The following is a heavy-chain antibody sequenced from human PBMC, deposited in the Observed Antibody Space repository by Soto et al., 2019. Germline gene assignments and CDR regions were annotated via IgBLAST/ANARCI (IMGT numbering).Heavy chain of an antibody. Sequence: GGSLRLSCAASGFTFSSYAMSWVRQSPGKGLEWVSGIIGSGGTTYYADSVKGRFTISRDNSKNTLYLQMNSLRAEDTAVYYCAKDGSSSWPYYCDCWGQGTLVTVSS. V-gene: IGHV3-23*01. CDR2: IIGSGGTT. D-gene: IGHD6-13*01. CDR1: GFTFSSYA. CDR3: AKDGSSSWPYYCDC. J-gene: IGHJ4*02.